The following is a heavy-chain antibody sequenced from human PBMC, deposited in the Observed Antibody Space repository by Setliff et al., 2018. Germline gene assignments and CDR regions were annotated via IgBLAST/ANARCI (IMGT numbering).Heavy chain of an antibody. CDR1: GASINSHY. V-gene: IGHV4-59*11. CDR3: ARGGTFRYFDY. J-gene: IGHJ4*02. D-gene: IGHD5-12*01. CDR2: VYYSGTA. Sequence: PSETLSLTCTVSGASINSHYWSWIRQPPGKGLEWIGYVYYSGTAYYNPSLKSRVTVIVDTSKNQFSLRLSSVTAADTAVYYCARGGTFRYFDYWGQGTPVTVSS.